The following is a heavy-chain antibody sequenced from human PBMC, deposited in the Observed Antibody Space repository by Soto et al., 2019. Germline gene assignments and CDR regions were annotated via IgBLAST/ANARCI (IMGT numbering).Heavy chain of an antibody. D-gene: IGHD6-19*01. CDR3: ARVAGDYYYYFYMDV. CDR1: GFTFSSYG. V-gene: IGHV3-7*01. Sequence: GGSLRLSCSASGFTFSSYGMRWVRQAPGKGLEWVANIKQDESEKFYVDSVKGRYTISRDNAKTSLYLQMNSLRAEDTAVYYCARVAGDYYYYFYMDVWGKGTTVTVSS. CDR2: IKQDESEK. J-gene: IGHJ6*03.